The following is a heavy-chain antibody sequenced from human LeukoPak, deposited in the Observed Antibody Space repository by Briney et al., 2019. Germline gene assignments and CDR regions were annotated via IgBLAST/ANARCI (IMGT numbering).Heavy chain of an antibody. J-gene: IGHJ6*04. Sequence: SETLSLTCSVYGGSFSGYYWSWIRQPPGKGLEWIGEINHSGSTNYNPSLKSRVTISVDTSKNQFSLKLSSVTAADTAVYYCARHSSGSGIKPTRRLKMDVWGKGTTVTISS. V-gene: IGHV4-34*01. CDR2: INHSGST. CDR3: ARHSSGSGIKPTRRLKMDV. D-gene: IGHD3-10*01. CDR1: GGSFSGYY.